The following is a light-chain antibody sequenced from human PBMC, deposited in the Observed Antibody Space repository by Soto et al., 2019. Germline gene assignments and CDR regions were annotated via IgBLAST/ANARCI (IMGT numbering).Light chain of an antibody. V-gene: IGKV1-27*01. CDR2: AAS. J-gene: IGKJ1*01. Sequence: DIQMTQSPSSLSASVGDRVTITCRASQGISNYLAWYQQKPGKVPKLLIYAASTLQSGLPSRFSGSESGTDFTLTISSLQPEDVATYYCQKYNSAPWTFGQGTKVEIK. CDR1: QGISNY. CDR3: QKYNSAPWT.